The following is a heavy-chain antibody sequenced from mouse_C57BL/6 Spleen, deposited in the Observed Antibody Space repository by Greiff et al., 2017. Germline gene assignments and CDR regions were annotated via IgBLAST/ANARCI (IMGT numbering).Heavy chain of an antibody. V-gene: IGHV5-17*01. J-gene: IGHJ1*03. CDR1: GFTFSDYG. CDR3: ARQYYYGSSYVGYFDV. D-gene: IGHD1-1*01. CDR2: ISSGSSTI. Sequence: EVQRVESGGGLVKPGGSLKLSCAASGFTFSDYGMHWVRQAPEKGLEWVAYISSGSSTIYYADTVKGRFTISRDNAKNTLFLHMASLRSEDTAMYYCARQYYYGSSYVGYFDVWGTGTTVTVSS.